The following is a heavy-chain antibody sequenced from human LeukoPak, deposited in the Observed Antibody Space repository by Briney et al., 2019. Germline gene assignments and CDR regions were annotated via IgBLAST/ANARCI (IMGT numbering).Heavy chain of an antibody. CDR1: GYRFTSHW. Sequence: GESLKISCKGSGYRFTSHWIGWVRPMPGKGLEWMGIIYPGDSDTRYSPSFQGQVTISVDNSISTAYLQWSSLKASDTAMYYCARQLQRGYSYSDYWGQGTLVTVSS. J-gene: IGHJ4*02. V-gene: IGHV5-51*01. CDR2: IYPGDSDT. D-gene: IGHD5-18*01. CDR3: ARQLQRGYSYSDY.